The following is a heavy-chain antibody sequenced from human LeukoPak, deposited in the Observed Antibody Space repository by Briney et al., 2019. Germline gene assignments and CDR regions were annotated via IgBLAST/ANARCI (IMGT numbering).Heavy chain of an antibody. CDR1: GGSISSYY. Sequence: PSETLSLTCTVSGGSISSYYWSWIRQPPGKGLEWIGYIYYSGSTYYNPSLKSRVTISVDTSKNQFSLKLSSVTAADTAVYYCARAPATTSISFDYWGQGTLVTVSS. D-gene: IGHD4-11*01. J-gene: IGHJ4*02. CDR2: IYYSGST. V-gene: IGHV4-59*06. CDR3: ARAPATTSISFDY.